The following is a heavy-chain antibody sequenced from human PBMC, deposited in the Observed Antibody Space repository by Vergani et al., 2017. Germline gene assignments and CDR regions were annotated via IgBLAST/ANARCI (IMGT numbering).Heavy chain of an antibody. CDR2: ISHSGST. J-gene: IGHJ4*02. D-gene: IGHD3-16*01. Sequence: QVQLQESGPGLVKPSETLSLTCGVSGFSISSGYYWGWIRQPPGKGLEWIGSISHSGSTHYNPSLRRRVTISLDKSKNQFSLKLTSVTAADTAVYFCASNPRLGGDVVDSWGQGTLVTVSS. CDR3: ASNPRLGGDVVDS. V-gene: IGHV4-38-2*01. CDR1: GFSISSGYY.